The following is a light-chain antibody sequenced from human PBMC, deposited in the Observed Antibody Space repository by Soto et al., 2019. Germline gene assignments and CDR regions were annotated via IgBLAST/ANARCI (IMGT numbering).Light chain of an antibody. CDR3: QQYDTYPLT. J-gene: IGKJ4*01. CDR2: DAS. Sequence: DIQMTHSPSTLSASIGYRVTITCRSSQSISTFLAWYQQKPGKAPQILIYDASKLEPGVPSRLSGGGSGTQFTLTISSLQPDDFATYYCQQYDTYPLTFGGGTQGGYQ. CDR1: QSISTF. V-gene: IGKV1-5*01.